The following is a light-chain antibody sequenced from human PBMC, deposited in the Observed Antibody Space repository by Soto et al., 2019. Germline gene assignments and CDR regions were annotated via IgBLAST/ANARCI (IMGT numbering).Light chain of an antibody. CDR1: QDISNY. CDR3: QQYDNLPPYS. CDR2: DAS. Sequence: DIQMTQSPSSLSASVGDRVTITCQASQDISNYLNWYQQKPGKAPKLLIYDASNLETGVPSRFSGSGSATDFPFTISSLQPEDIATYYCQQYDNLPPYSFGQGTKLEI. V-gene: IGKV1-33*01. J-gene: IGKJ2*01.